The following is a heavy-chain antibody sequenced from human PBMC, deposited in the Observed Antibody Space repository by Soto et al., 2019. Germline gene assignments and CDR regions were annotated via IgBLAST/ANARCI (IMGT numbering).Heavy chain of an antibody. CDR1: GFTFSIYA. Sequence: GGSLRLSCAASGFTFSIYAMSWFRQAPGKGLEWVSAISGSGGSTYYADSVKGRFTISRDNSGNTLFLEMYSLRAEDTAVYYCARYVPGVRYYGMDVWGQGTTVTVSS. CDR3: ARYVPGVRYYGMDV. V-gene: IGHV3-23*01. CDR2: ISGSGGST. J-gene: IGHJ6*02. D-gene: IGHD2-2*01.